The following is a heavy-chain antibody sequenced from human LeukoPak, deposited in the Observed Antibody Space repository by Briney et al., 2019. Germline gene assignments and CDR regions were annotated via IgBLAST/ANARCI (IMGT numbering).Heavy chain of an antibody. CDR1: GYTFTSYY. CDR2: TNPSGGST. D-gene: IGHD4-17*01. CDR3: ARSVTNDAFDI. Sequence: ASVKVSCKASGYTFTSYYMHWVRQAPGQGIEWMGITNPSGGSTSYAQKFQGRVTMTRDTSTSTVYMELSSLRSEDTAVYHCARSVTNDAFDIWGQGTMVTVSS. J-gene: IGHJ3*02. V-gene: IGHV1-46*01.